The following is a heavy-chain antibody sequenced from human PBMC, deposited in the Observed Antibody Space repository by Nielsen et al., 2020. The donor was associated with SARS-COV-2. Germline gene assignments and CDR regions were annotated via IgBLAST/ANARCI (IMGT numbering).Heavy chain of an antibody. J-gene: IGHJ3*02. Sequence: GESLKISYAASGFTFSDSSMHWVRQASGKGLEWLGRIRSKANDYATEYPVSVKGRFIISRDDSKNMAYLLMNSLKIDDTAVYYCTRVNPTSGSWFDAFDIWGQGTLVTVSS. CDR2: IRSKANDYAT. CDR3: TRVNPTSGSWFDAFDI. CDR1: GFTFSDSS. D-gene: IGHD1-26*01. V-gene: IGHV3-73*01.